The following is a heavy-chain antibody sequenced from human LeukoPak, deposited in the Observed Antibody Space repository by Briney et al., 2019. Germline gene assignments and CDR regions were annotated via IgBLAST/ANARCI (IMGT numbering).Heavy chain of an antibody. D-gene: IGHD1-14*01. CDR2: ADHSGDT. J-gene: IGHJ4*02. Sequence: SETLSLTCTVSGGFISRYYWSWIRQPPGKGLEWIGYADHSGDTKHNPSLKSRVTISVDTSKRQISLKLRSVTAADTATYFCARDQGPPGGGIDYWGLGTLVTVSS. V-gene: IGHV4-59*01. CDR1: GGFISRYY. CDR3: ARDQGPPGGGIDY.